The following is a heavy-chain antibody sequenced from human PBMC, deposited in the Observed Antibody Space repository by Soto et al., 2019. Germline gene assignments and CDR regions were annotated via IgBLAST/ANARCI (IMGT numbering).Heavy chain of an antibody. CDR2: ISSSGNTI. CDR3: ARVRNYYDFWSGYFDY. D-gene: IGHD3-3*01. V-gene: IGHV3-11*01. J-gene: IGHJ4*02. Sequence: QVPLVESGGGLVKPGGSLRLSCAASGFTFSDYYMSWIRQAPGKGLEWVSYISSSGNTIYYADSVKGRFTISRDNAKNSLYLQMNSLRAEDTAVYYCARVRNYYDFWSGYFDYWGQGTLVTVSS. CDR1: GFTFSDYY.